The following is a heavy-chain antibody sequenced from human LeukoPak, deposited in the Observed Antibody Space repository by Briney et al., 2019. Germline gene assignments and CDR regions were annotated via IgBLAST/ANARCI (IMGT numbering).Heavy chain of an antibody. CDR1: GFTFSSYW. CDR2: IKQGGSEK. V-gene: IGHV3-7*05. CDR3: ARDPEIWPSYYFDY. Sequence: GGSLRLSCAASGFTFSSYWMSWVRQAPGKGLEWVANIKQGGSEKYYVDSVKGRFTISRDNAKNSLYLQMNSLRAEDTAVYYCARDPEIWPSYYFDYWGQGTLVTVSS. J-gene: IGHJ4*02. D-gene: IGHD3-16*01.